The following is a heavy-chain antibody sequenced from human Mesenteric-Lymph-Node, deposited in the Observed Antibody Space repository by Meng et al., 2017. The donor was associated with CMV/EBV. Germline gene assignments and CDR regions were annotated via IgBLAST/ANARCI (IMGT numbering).Heavy chain of an antibody. Sequence: NWNVSGASITSGGYYWSWIRQLPGKGLEWIAYIHYRGSTVSNPSLKSRVDMSVDASKNQFSLKLTSMTAADTAVYYCAINYRGWFDPWGQGTLVTVSS. CDR1: GASITSGGYY. J-gene: IGHJ5*02. CDR3: AINYRGWFDP. V-gene: IGHV4-31*02. CDR2: IHYRGST. D-gene: IGHD4-11*01.